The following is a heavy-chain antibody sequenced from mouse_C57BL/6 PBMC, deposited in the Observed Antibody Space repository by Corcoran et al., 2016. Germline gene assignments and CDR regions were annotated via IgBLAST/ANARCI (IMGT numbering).Heavy chain of an antibody. CDR2: IDPANGNT. CDR1: GFNIKNTC. D-gene: IGHD3-2*02. Sequence: SFSALVRPGDSVKLSCTASGFNIKNTCMHWVKQRPEHGMEWMGRIDPANGNTKYAPKFQGKATITADTSSNTAYLQLSSLTSEDTAIYYCGGSYWGQGTSVTVSS. V-gene: IGHV14-3*01. CDR3: GGSY. J-gene: IGHJ4*01.